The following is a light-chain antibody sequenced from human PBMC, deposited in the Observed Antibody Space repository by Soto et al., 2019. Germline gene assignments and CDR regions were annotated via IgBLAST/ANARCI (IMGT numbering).Light chain of an antibody. CDR3: CSYAGSNFV. Sequence: QSALTQPRSVSGSPGQSVTISCSGTSSDVGGYSYVSWYQQHPGKAPKLMIYDVSKRPSGVPDRFSGSKSGNTASLNISGLQAEDEADYYCCSYAGSNFVFGTGTKLTVL. V-gene: IGLV2-11*01. CDR1: SSDVGGYSY. J-gene: IGLJ1*01. CDR2: DVS.